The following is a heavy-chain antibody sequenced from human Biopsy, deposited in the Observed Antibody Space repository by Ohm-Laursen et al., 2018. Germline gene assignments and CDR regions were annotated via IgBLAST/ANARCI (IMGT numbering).Heavy chain of an antibody. CDR1: GFSLNTGGVG. CDR3: AHSAGSDGYKVDFDY. J-gene: IGHJ4*02. V-gene: IGHV2-5*02. D-gene: IGHD5-24*01. Sequence: PTQTLTLTCTFSGFSLNTGGVGVGWLRQPPGKALQWPALVYWDDAKRYSPTLKNRLTITKDTSQNQVVLTMTNMGPVDTGTYYCAHSAGSDGYKVDFDYWGQGTLVTVPS. CDR2: VYWDDAK.